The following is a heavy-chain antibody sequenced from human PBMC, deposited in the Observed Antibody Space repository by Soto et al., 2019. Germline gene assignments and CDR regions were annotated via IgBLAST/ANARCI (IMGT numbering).Heavy chain of an antibody. CDR1: GFTFSDYA. J-gene: IGHJ4*02. D-gene: IGHD1-7*01. CDR3: ARELNWNYDY. CDR2: ISYDGSNK. V-gene: IGHV3-30-3*01. Sequence: GGSLRLSCAASGFTFSDYAMHWVRQAPGKGLEWVAVISYDGSNKYYAGSVKGRFTFSRDNSKNTLYLQMNSLRAEDTAVYYCARELNWNYDYWGQGTLVTVSS.